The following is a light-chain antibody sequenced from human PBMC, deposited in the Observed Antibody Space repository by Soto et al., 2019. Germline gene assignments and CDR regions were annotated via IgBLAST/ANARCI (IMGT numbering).Light chain of an antibody. CDR1: TSDIGAYNY. J-gene: IGLJ2*01. CDR3: SSYTTINTVVV. CDR2: DVT. Sequence: QSVLTQPASVSGSPGQSITISCTGTTSDIGAYNYVSWYQHHPGKAPKLLIYDVTDRPSGASDRFSGSKSGNTASLTISGLLAEDEADYFCSSYTTINTVVVFGGGTKLTVL. V-gene: IGLV2-14*03.